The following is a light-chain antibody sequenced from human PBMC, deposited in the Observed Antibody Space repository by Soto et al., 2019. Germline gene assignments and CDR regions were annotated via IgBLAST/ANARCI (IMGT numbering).Light chain of an antibody. J-gene: IGKJ5*01. CDR2: DAS. CDR3: QQLNSYPRT. CDR1: HSVSSN. V-gene: IGKV3-15*01. Sequence: EIVLTHYKGTLSLSPGERATLSCRASHSVSSNLAWYQQKPGQAPRLLIYDASTRATGIPARFSGSGSGTDFTLTISSLQPEDFATYYCQQLNSYPRTFGQGTRLEIK.